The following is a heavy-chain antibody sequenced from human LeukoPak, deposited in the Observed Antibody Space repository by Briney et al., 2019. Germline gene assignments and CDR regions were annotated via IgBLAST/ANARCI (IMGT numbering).Heavy chain of an antibody. CDR3: AKERGYCSSTSCYYGMDV. CDR2: ISGSGGST. J-gene: IGHJ6*02. CDR1: GFTFSSYA. Sequence: PGASLRLSCAASGFTFSSYAMSWVRQAPGKGLEWVSAISGSGGSTYYADSVKGRFTISRDNSKNTLYLQMNSLRAADTAVYYCAKERGYCSSTSCYYGMDVWGQGTTVTVSS. V-gene: IGHV3-23*01. D-gene: IGHD2-2*01.